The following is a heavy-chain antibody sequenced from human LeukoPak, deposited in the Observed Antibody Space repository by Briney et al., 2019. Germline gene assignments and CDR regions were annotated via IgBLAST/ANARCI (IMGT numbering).Heavy chain of an antibody. CDR2: INWNGGST. CDR3: AKQVVVVVAAIN. D-gene: IGHD2-15*01. Sequence: GGSLRLSCAASGFTFDDYGMSWVRQAPGKGLEWVSGINWNGGSTGYADSVKGRFTISRDNSKNTLYLQMNSLRAEDTAVYYCAKQVVVVVAAINWGQGTLVTVSS. V-gene: IGHV3-20*04. CDR1: GFTFDDYG. J-gene: IGHJ4*02.